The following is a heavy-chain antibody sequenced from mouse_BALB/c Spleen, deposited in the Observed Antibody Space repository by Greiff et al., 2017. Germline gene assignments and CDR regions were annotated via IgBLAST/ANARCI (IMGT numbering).Heavy chain of an antibody. V-gene: IGHV10-1*02. CDR1: GFTFNTYA. CDR2: IRSKSNNYAT. D-gene: IGHD3-3*01. Sequence: EVKLVESGGGLVQPKGSLKLSCAASGFTFNTYAMNWVRQAPGKGLEWVARIRSKSNNYATYYADSVKDRFTISRDDSQSMLYLQMNNLKTEDTAMYYCVRHGTAYWGQGTLVTVSA. J-gene: IGHJ3*01. CDR3: VRHGTAY.